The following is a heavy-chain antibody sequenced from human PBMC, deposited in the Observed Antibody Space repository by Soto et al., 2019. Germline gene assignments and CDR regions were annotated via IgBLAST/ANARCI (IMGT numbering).Heavy chain of an antibody. CDR3: ARGRVVPGYY. Sequence: GGSLRLSCADSGFTCSSYWMSWVRQAPGKGLEWVANIKQDGSEKYYVDSVKGRFTISRDNAKNSLYLQMNSLRAEDTAVYYCARGRVVPGYYWRQGTLVTVSS. V-gene: IGHV3-7*03. CDR2: IKQDGSEK. CDR1: GFTCSSYW. J-gene: IGHJ4*02. D-gene: IGHD3-22*01.